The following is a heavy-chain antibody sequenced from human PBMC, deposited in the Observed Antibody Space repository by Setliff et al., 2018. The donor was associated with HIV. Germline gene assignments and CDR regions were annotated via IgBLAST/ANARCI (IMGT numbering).Heavy chain of an antibody. CDR3: ARMVAGF. J-gene: IGHJ4*02. D-gene: IGHD6-19*01. CDR2: ISSTSSTM. Sequence: PGESLKISCTGSGFTFGDYRMNWVRQAPGKGLECVSYISSTSSTMYYADSVKGRFTISRDNSKNTVYLQMNSLRTEDTAIYYCARMVAGFWGQGTLVTVSS. CDR1: GFTFGDYR. V-gene: IGHV3-48*01.